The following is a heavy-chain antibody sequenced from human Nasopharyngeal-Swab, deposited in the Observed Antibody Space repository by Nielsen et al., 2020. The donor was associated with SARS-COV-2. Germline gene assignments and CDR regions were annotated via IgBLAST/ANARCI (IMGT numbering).Heavy chain of an antibody. V-gene: IGHV7-4-1*01. CDR2: INTNAGTA. D-gene: IGHD2/OR15-2a*01. CDR1: GYTFSKYA. Sequence: ASVKVSCKASGYTFSKYAINWVRQAPGQGPEWMGWINTNAGTATYVQGFTGRFVFSLDTSVSTAYLQIDSLRTEDSAVFYCARDTWDVWGQGTTVTVSS. CDR3: ARDTWDV. J-gene: IGHJ6*02.